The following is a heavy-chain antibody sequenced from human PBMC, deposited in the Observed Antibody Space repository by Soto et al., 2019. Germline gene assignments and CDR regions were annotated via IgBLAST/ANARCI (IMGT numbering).Heavy chain of an antibody. V-gene: IGHV1-69*08. CDR2: IIPILGIA. J-gene: IGHJ4*02. CDR3: ARDSLPYCSSTSCYRRDFDY. D-gene: IGHD2-2*01. Sequence: QVQLVQSGAEVKKPGSSVKVSCKASGGTFSSYTISWVRQAPGQGLEWMGRIIPILGIANYAQKFQGRVTITADKSTSTDYMELSSLRSEDTAVYYCARDSLPYCSSTSCYRRDFDYWGQGTLVTVSS. CDR1: GGTFSSYT.